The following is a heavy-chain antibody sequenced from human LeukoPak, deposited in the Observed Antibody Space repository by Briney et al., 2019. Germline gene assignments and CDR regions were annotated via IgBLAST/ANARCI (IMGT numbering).Heavy chain of an antibody. CDR3: ARLDASGLDY. Sequence: GGSLSLSRAASGFTFSSYWMSWVRQAPGKGLEWVENIKQDGSEQYYVDSVKGRFTISRDNAKNSLYLQMNSLRADDTAVYYCARLDASGLDYWGQGTLVTVSS. J-gene: IGHJ4*02. D-gene: IGHD6-19*01. CDR2: IKQDGSEQ. V-gene: IGHV3-7*01. CDR1: GFTFSSYW.